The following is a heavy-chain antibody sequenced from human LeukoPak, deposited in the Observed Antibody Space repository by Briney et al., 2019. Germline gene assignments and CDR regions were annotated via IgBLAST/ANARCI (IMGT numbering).Heavy chain of an antibody. CDR3: AREGGFSAFDI. Sequence: PGVSVRLSCAASGFTFSDYYMTWIRQAPGKGLEWVSYISGSSRNTNYVDSVKGRFTISRDNGKNSLYLQMNSLRAEDTAVYYCAREGGFSAFDIWGQGPMVTVSS. CDR2: ISGSSRNT. CDR1: GFTFSDYY. V-gene: IGHV3-11*05. J-gene: IGHJ3*02. D-gene: IGHD3-16*01.